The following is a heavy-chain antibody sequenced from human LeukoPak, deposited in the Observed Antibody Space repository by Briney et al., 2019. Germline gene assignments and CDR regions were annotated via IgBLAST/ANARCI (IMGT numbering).Heavy chain of an antibody. CDR3: AGGLVTPRGAFDI. J-gene: IGHJ3*02. V-gene: IGHV4-34*01. CDR2: INHSGST. Sequence: PSETLSLTCAVYGGSFSGYYWSWIHQPPGKGLEWIGEINHSGSTNYNPSLKSRVTISVDTSKNQFSLKLSSVTAADTAVYYCAGGLVTPRGAFDIWGQGTMVTVSS. D-gene: IGHD2-21*02. CDR1: GGSFSGYY.